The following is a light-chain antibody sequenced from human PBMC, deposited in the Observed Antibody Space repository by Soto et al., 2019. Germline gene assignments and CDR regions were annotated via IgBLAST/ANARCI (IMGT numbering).Light chain of an antibody. CDR3: AAWDDSLSGAV. Sequence: QSVLTQPPSASGTPGQKVTISCSGTTSNIGSDFLYWFQQFPGTAPILLIYRNNQRPSGVSDRFSGSKSGTSGSLAISGLPAEDEADYYCAAWDDSLSGAVFGGGAQLTVL. V-gene: IGLV1-47*01. CDR2: RNN. CDR1: TSNIGSDF. J-gene: IGLJ7*01.